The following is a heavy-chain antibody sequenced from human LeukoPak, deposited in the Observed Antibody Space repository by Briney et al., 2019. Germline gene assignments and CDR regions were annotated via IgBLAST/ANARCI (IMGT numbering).Heavy chain of an antibody. CDR3: ARVYPFWSGPLGY. CDR1: GYTFTGYY. J-gene: IGHJ4*02. Sequence: GASVKVSCKAPGYTFTGYYMHWVRQAPGQGLEWMGWINPNSGGTNYAQKFQGRVTMTRDTSISTAYMELSRLRSDDTAVYYCARVYPFWSGPLGYWGQGTLVTVSS. V-gene: IGHV1-2*02. CDR2: INPNSGGT. D-gene: IGHD3-3*01.